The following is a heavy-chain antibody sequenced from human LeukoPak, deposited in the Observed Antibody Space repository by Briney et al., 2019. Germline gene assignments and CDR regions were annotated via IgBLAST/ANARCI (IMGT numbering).Heavy chain of an antibody. D-gene: IGHD3-16*01. CDR3: ARGVGGLGNMDV. CDR1: GYTFISYD. Sequence: ASVKVSCKASGYTFISYDVDWVRQATGQGLEWMGWMSPKSGNTDYAQKFQGRVTMTRNTSINTAYLELSSLRSDDTAVYFCARGVGGLGNMDVWGKGTTVIISS. V-gene: IGHV1-8*01. J-gene: IGHJ6*03. CDR2: MSPKSGNT.